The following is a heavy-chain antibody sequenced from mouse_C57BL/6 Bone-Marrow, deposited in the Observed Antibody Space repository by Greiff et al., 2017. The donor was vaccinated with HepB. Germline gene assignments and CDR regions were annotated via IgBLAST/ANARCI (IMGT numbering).Heavy chain of an antibody. CDR3: ARHERNYYGSSYVEWYFDV. V-gene: IGHV1-62-2*01. CDR1: GYTFTEYT. D-gene: IGHD1-1*01. CDR2: FYPGSGSI. J-gene: IGHJ1*03. Sequence: VQLVESGAELVKPGASVKLSCKASGYTFTEYTIHWVKQRSGQGLEWIGWFYPGSGSIKYNEKFKDKATLTADKSSSTVYMELSRLTSEDSAVYFCARHERNYYGSSYVEWYFDVWGTGTTVTVSS.